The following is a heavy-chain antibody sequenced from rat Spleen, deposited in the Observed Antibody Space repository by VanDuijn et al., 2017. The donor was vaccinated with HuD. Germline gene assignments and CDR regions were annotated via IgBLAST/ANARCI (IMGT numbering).Heavy chain of an antibody. Sequence: QVQLKESGPGLVQPSQTLSLTCTVSGLSLTSNGVSWIRQPPGKGLEWMGRVKYDGDTYYNSALKSRLRISRDTFKSQVFLEVNSLQTEDTAIYYCTRELGIFWGQGVMVTVSS. CDR2: VKYDGDT. V-gene: IGHV2S30*01. D-gene: IGHD2-3*01. CDR3: TRELGIF. J-gene: IGHJ2*01. CDR1: GLSLTSNG.